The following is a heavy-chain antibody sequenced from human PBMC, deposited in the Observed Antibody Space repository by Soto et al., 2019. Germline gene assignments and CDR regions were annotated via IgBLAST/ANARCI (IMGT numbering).Heavy chain of an antibody. Sequence: GGSLRLSCAASGFTFSSYGMHWVRQAPGKGLEWVAVISYDGSNKYYADSVKGRFTISRDNSKNTLYLQMNSLRAEDTAVYYCAKDNERWLPRYYFDYWGQGTLVTVSS. J-gene: IGHJ4*02. CDR2: ISYDGSNK. D-gene: IGHD5-12*01. CDR1: GFTFSSYG. V-gene: IGHV3-30*18. CDR3: AKDNERWLPRYYFDY.